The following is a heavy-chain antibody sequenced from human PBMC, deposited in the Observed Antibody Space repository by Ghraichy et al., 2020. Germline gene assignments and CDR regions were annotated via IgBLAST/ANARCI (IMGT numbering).Heavy chain of an antibody. J-gene: IGHJ4*02. D-gene: IGHD4-23*01. Sequence: ASVKVSCKTSGYTFTNFYMHWVRQAPGQGLEWMGIINPSGGDTTYAQKFQGRVTITTDTSTSTVYMELSSLRSEDTAVYYCARRGGDKNFDYWGQGTLVTDSS. CDR1: GYTFTNFY. V-gene: IGHV1-46*01. CDR2: INPSGGDT. CDR3: ARRGGDKNFDY.